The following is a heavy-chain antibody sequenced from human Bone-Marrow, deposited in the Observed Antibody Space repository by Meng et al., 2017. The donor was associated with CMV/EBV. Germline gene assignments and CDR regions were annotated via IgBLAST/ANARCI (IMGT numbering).Heavy chain of an antibody. D-gene: IGHD6-13*01. CDR2: IIPIFGTA. Sequence: SVKVSCKASGGTFSSYAISWVRQAPGQGLEWMGGIIPIFGTANYAQKFQGRVTITTDESTSTAYTELSSLRSEDTAVYYCATAAGTYYYYYGMDVWGQGTTVTVSS. CDR1: GGTFSSYA. V-gene: IGHV1-69*05. J-gene: IGHJ6*02. CDR3: ATAAGTYYYYYGMDV.